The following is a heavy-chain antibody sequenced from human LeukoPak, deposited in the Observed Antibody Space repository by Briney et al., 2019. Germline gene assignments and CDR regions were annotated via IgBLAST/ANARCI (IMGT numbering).Heavy chain of an antibody. CDR3: ARATRHSIKTSYFDY. CDR2: IYYSGST. CDR1: GGSISSYY. D-gene: IGHD3-3*02. V-gene: IGHV4-59*01. J-gene: IGHJ4*02. Sequence: SETLSLTCTVSGGSISSYYWSWIRQPPGKGLEWIGYIYYSGSTNYNPSLKSRVTISVDTSKNQFSLKLSSVTAADTAVYYCARATRHSIKTSYFDYWGQGTLVTVSS.